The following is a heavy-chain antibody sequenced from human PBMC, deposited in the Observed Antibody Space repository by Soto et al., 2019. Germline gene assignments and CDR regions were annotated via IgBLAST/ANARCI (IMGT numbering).Heavy chain of an antibody. D-gene: IGHD3-16*01. CDR3: ARDSNMITFGGVSAFNFDY. CDR2: ISYDGSNK. CDR1: GFTFSSYA. V-gene: IGHV3-30-3*01. J-gene: IGHJ4*02. Sequence: QVQLVESGGGVVQPGRSLRLSCAASGFTFSSYAMHWVRQAPGKGLEWVAAISYDGSNKYYADSVKGRFTISRDNSKNTLYLQMNSLRAEDTAVYYCARDSNMITFGGVSAFNFDYWGQGTLVTVSS.